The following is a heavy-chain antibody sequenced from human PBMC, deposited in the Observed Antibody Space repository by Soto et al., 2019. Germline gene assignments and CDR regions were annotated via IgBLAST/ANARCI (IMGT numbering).Heavy chain of an antibody. V-gene: IGHV1-2*04. Sequence: ASVKVSCKASGYTFTGYYMHWVRQAPGQGLEWMGWINPNSGGTNYAQKFQGWVTMTRDTSISTAYMELSRLRSDDTAVYYCARSYYDSSGSLNRLFDYWGQGTLVTVSS. CDR2: INPNSGGT. J-gene: IGHJ4*02. CDR1: GYTFTGYY. CDR3: ARSYYDSSGSLNRLFDY. D-gene: IGHD3-22*01.